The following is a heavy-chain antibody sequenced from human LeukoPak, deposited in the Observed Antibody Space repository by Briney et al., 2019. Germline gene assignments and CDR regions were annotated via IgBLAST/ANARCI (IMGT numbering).Heavy chain of an antibody. CDR3: ARDDDYGGNAVDY. V-gene: IGHV3-48*01. Sequence: PGGSLRLSCAAFGFTFSSYSMNWVRQAPGKGLEWVSYISSSSSTIYYADSVKGRFTITRDNAKNSLYLQMNSLRAEDTAVYYCARDDDYGGNAVDYWGQGTLVTVSS. J-gene: IGHJ4*02. CDR2: ISSSSSTI. D-gene: IGHD4-23*01. CDR1: GFTFSSYS.